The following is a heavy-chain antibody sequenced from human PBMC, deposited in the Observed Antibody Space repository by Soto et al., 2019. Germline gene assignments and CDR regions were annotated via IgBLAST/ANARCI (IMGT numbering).Heavy chain of an antibody. D-gene: IGHD3-22*01. Sequence: GGSLRLSCAASGFTFSSYSMNWVRQAPGKGLEWVSYISSSSSTIYYADSVKGRFTISRDNAKNALYLQMNSLRAEDTAVYYWARDSGSGFFDYWGQGTLVTVSS. CDR1: GFTFSSYS. CDR3: ARDSGSGFFDY. V-gene: IGHV3-48*01. J-gene: IGHJ4*02. CDR2: ISSSSSTI.